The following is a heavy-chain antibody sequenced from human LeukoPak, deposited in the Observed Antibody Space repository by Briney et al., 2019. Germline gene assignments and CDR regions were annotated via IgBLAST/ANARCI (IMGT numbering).Heavy chain of an antibody. CDR3: ARTYGGNLSPGRYYFDY. D-gene: IGHD4-23*01. CDR1: GGTFSSYA. J-gene: IGHJ4*02. Sequence: SVKVSCKASGGTFSSYAISRVRQAPGQGLEWMGGIIPIFGTANYAQKFQGRVTITADESTSTAYMELSSLRSEDTAVYYCARTYGGNLSPGRYYFDYWGQGTLVTVSS. CDR2: IIPIFGTA. V-gene: IGHV1-69*01.